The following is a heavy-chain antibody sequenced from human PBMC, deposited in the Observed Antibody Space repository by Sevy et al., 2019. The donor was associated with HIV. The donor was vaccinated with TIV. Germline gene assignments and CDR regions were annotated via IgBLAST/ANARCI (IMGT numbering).Heavy chain of an antibody. CDR2: IYYSGST. Sequence: SDTLSLTCTVSGGSISSYYWSWIRQPPGKGLEWIGYIYYSGSTNYNPSLKSRVTISVDTSKNQFSLKLSSVTAADTAVYYCARARYSSGATLYYFDYWGQGTLVTVSS. CDR1: GGSISSYY. J-gene: IGHJ4*02. CDR3: ARARYSSGATLYYFDY. D-gene: IGHD6-19*01. V-gene: IGHV4-59*13.